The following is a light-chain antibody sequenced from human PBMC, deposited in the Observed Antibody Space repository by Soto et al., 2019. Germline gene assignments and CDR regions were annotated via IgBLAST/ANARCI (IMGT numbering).Light chain of an antibody. CDR1: QGIGDT. V-gene: IGKV3-15*01. Sequence: EVGMSQSPSTLSGSPGEGATLSCGASQGIGDTLAWYQHKPGQTPRLLIYYTSTRATGVPTRFSGSRSGAESTLTITSLQSEDFAVYYCQPYNNWPLTFGGGTKVDIK. CDR3: QPYNNWPLT. CDR2: YTS. J-gene: IGKJ4*01.